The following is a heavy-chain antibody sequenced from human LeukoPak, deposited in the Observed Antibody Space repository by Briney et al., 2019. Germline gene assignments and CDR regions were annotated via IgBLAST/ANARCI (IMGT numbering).Heavy chain of an antibody. D-gene: IGHD5-18*01. CDR3: ARRRNVDTAMVTHDAFDI. J-gene: IGHJ3*02. CDR2: INPNSGGT. V-gene: IGHV1-2*06. CDR1: GYTFTGYY. Sequence: ASVKVSCKASGYTFTGYYMHWVRQAPGQGLEWMGRINPNSGGTNYAQKFQGRVTMTRDTSISTAYMELSRLRSDDTAVYYCARRRNVDTAMVTHDAFDIWGQGTMVIVSS.